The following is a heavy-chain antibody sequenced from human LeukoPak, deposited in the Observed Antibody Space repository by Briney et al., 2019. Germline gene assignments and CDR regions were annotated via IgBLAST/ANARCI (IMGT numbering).Heavy chain of an antibody. D-gene: IGHD1-7*01. J-gene: IGHJ4*02. CDR3: AREQSNWNYAPDF. Sequence: ASVKVSCKASGYTFTSYYMHWVRQAPGQGLEWMGIINPSGGSTSYAQKFQGRVTMITDTSSSTAHMELRSLRSDDTAVYYCAREQSNWNYAPDFWGQGTLVIVSS. CDR1: GYTFTSYY. CDR2: INPSGGST. V-gene: IGHV1-46*01.